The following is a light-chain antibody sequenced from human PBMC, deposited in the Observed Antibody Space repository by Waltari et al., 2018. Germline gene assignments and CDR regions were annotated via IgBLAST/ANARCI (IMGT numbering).Light chain of an antibody. Sequence: DIQMTQSPSSVSASVGDRVTITCRASQDISSWLAWYQQKPGKGPKLLIYAASSLQSGVPSRFSGSGSGTDFSLTISSLQSEDFAVYYCQVYNKWPPWTFGQGTKVEMK. V-gene: IGKV1-12*01. CDR3: QVYNKWPPWT. CDR1: QDISSW. J-gene: IGKJ1*01. CDR2: AAS.